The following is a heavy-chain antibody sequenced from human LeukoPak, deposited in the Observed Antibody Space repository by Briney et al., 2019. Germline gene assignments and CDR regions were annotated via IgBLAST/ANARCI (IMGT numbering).Heavy chain of an antibody. CDR1: GFTFDDYA. J-gene: IGHJ4*02. D-gene: IGHD1-1*01. CDR2: ISWNSGSI. Sequence: PGGSLRLSCAASGFTFDDYAMHWVRQAPGKGLEWVSGISWNSGSIGYADSVKGRFTISRDNAKNSLYLQMNSLRAEDTALYYCAKDSWPYIRYFDYWGQGTLVTVSS. CDR3: AKDSWPYIRYFDY. V-gene: IGHV3-9*01.